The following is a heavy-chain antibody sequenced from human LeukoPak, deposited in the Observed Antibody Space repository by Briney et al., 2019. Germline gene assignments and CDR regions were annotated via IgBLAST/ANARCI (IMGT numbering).Heavy chain of an antibody. CDR2: ISGDGGST. CDR3: AKGHSGYYYPLDAFDI. Sequence: PGGSLRLSCAASGFTFSGYAMHWVRQAPGKGLEWVSLISGDGGSTYYADSVKGRFTISRDNSKNSLYLQMNSLRTEDTALYYCAKGHSGYYYPLDAFDIWGQGTMVTVSS. V-gene: IGHV3-43*02. D-gene: IGHD3-22*01. J-gene: IGHJ3*02. CDR1: GFTFSGYA.